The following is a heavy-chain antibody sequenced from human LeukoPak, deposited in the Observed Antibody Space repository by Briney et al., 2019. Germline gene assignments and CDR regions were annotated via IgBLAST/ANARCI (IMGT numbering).Heavy chain of an antibody. D-gene: IGHD3-9*01. CDR1: GFTFSSYS. CDR3: ARDPMYYDILTGYSPYYFDY. Sequence: GGSLTLSCAASGFTFSSYSMNWVRQAPGKGLEWVSSISSSSSYIFYADSVKGRFTISRDNAKNSLYLQSNSLRAEDTAVYYCARDPMYYDILTGYSPYYFDYWGQGTLVTVSS. V-gene: IGHV3-21*01. CDR2: ISSSSSYI. J-gene: IGHJ4*02.